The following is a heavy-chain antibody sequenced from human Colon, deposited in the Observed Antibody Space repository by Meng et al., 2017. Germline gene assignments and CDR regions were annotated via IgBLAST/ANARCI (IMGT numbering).Heavy chain of an antibody. D-gene: IGHD1-26*01. CDR1: GGSISTGGYY. CDR2: IYYSGST. CDR3: ARVRRSGDDFDY. J-gene: IGHJ4*02. Sequence: QVQLPESGPGRVKPSHTLSLTCTVSGGSISTGGYYWSWIRQLPGKGLEWIGYIYYSGSTYYNPSLRSLVSISVDTSKNQFSLRLTSVTAADTAVYYCARVRRSGDDFDYWGQGTLVTVSS. V-gene: IGHV4-31*01.